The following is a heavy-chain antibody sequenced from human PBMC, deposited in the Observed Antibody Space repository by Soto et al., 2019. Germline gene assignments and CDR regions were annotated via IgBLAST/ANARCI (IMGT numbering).Heavy chain of an antibody. V-gene: IGHV1-18*01. J-gene: IGHJ5*02. CDR3: ARDSPPTDH. CDR1: GYTFTSYH. Sequence: QVQLVQSGAEVKKPGASVKVSCKTSGYTFTSYHISWVRQAPGQGLEWMGWISAYNTNTNYAQKFQGRVTMTTDTLTSPAYMELSSLRSDDAAVYYCARDSPPTDHWGQGTLFTVSS. CDR2: ISAYNTNT.